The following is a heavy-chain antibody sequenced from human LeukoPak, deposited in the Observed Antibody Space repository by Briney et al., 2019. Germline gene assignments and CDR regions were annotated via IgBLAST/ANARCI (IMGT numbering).Heavy chain of an antibody. D-gene: IGHD5-12*01. CDR1: GYTFTSYG. Sequence: ASVKVSCKASGYTFTSYGISWVRQAPGQGLEWMGWISPYNTNTNNVQNLQARVTMTTDTSTSTAYMELKSLRSDDTAVYYCARDRSGYEGGDYWGQGTLVTVSS. CDR2: ISPYNTNT. CDR3: ARDRSGYEGGDY. J-gene: IGHJ4*02. V-gene: IGHV1-18*01.